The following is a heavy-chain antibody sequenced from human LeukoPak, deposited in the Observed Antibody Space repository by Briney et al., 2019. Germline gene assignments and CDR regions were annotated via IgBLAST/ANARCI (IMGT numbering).Heavy chain of an antibody. Sequence: SETLSFTCTISGGSVSDYYWSWIRQSPGKGLEWIGSIYYSGNTYYSPSLMSRVTISVDTSKNQFSLNLSSVTAADTAVYFCARAPHFFDTSGSRYYFDYWGQGALVTVSS. CDR1: GGSVSDYY. V-gene: IGHV4-59*02. CDR2: IYYSGNT. D-gene: IGHD3-22*01. CDR3: ARAPHFFDTSGSRYYFDY. J-gene: IGHJ4*02.